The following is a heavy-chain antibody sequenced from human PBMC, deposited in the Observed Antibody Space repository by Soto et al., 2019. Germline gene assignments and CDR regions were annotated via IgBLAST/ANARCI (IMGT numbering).Heavy chain of an antibody. J-gene: IGHJ6*02. CDR2: IWYDGSNK. CDR3: ARDHAIAVAGTGLGSYYYGMDV. Sequence: GGSLRLSCAASGFTFSSYGMHWVRQAPGKGLEWVAVIWYDGSNKYYADSVKGRFTISRDNSKNTLYLQMNSLRAEDTAVYYCARDHAIAVAGTGLGSYYYGMDVWGQGTTVTAP. D-gene: IGHD6-19*01. V-gene: IGHV3-33*01. CDR1: GFTFSSYG.